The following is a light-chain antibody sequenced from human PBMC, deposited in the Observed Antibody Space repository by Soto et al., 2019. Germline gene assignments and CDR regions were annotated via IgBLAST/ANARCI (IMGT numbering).Light chain of an antibody. J-gene: IGKJ1*01. CDR1: QSVSSSY. V-gene: IGKV3-20*01. CDR2: GAS. Sequence: EIVLTQSPGTPSLSPGERATLSCRASQSVSSSYLAWYQQKPGQAPRLLIYGASSRATGIPDRFSGSGSGTDFNINISRLEPEDFAVYYCQQYGSSPRTFGQGTKVEIK. CDR3: QQYGSSPRT.